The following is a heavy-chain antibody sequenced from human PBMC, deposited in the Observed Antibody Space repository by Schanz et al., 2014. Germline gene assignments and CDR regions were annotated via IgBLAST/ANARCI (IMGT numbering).Heavy chain of an antibody. J-gene: IGHJ4*02. CDR3: ASPAAYSAYGTYCAC. Sequence: EVQLLESGGGLVQPGGSLRLSCAASGFPFSSYAMSWVRQAPGNGLDWVSALTGRGGSAYYADSVKVLLTISTNNSKNSLYRQYKHVRAQITAVCYCASPAAYSAYGTYCACWGQGTLVTVSS. CDR2: LTGRGGSA. V-gene: IGHV3-23*01. D-gene: IGHD5-12*01. CDR1: GFPFSSYA.